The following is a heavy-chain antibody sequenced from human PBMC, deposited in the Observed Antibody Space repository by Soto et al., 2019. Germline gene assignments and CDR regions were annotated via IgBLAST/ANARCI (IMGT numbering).Heavy chain of an antibody. J-gene: IGHJ4*02. CDR1: GFTCSSYA. Sequence: EVQLLESGGGWVQPGGSLRLSGAASGFTCSSYAMSCVSQAPGQGLEWVSAISGSGGSTYYAHSAKGRVTSSRDNSKNALYLQMNSLRAEDTAVYYCAQSPGATIFDYCGQETLVTVSA. CDR2: ISGSGGST. D-gene: IGHD1-26*01. V-gene: IGHV3-23*01. CDR3: AQSPGATIFDY.